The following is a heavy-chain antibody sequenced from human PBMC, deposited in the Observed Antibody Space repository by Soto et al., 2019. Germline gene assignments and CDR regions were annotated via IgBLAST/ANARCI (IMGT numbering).Heavy chain of an antibody. V-gene: IGHV4-38-2*02. CDR1: GYSISTGYY. CDR2: VYRSGAA. Sequence: SETLSLTCTVSGYSISTGYYWAWVRQSPGKGLEWIGSVYRSGAAYYSPTLKSRVTISVDTSKNQFSLHLKSVTAADAAVYYCAKERVIVMFGWLDPWGQGIPVTVPQ. J-gene: IGHJ5*02. D-gene: IGHD3-10*02. CDR3: AKERVIVMFGWLDP.